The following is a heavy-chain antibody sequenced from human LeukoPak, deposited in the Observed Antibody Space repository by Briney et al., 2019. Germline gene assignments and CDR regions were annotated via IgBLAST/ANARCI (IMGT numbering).Heavy chain of an antibody. D-gene: IGHD2-2*01. V-gene: IGHV4-34*01. CDR3: ARALPYSDIVVVPAATWGDY. Sequence: SETLSLTCAVYGGSFSGYYWSWIRQPPGKGLEWIGEINHSGSTNYNPSLKSRVTISVDTSKNQFPLKLSSVTAADTAVYYCARALPYSDIVVVPAATWGDYWGQGTLVTVSS. J-gene: IGHJ4*02. CDR1: GGSFSGYY. CDR2: INHSGST.